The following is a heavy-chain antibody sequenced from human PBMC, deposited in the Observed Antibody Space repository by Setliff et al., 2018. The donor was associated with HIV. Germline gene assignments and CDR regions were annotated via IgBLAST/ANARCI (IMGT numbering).Heavy chain of an antibody. J-gene: IGHJ3*02. CDR1: GFTFIDYA. CDR2: ISSSGSYI. CDR3: ARSRSTRDAFDI. Sequence: PGGSLRLSCAASGFTFIDYALNWVRQAPGKGLEWVSSISSSGSYIYYAESVKGRFTISRDNSLYLQMDSLRAEDPAVYYCARSRSTRDAFDIWGQGTMVTVSS. V-gene: IGHV3-21*01. D-gene: IGHD2-2*01.